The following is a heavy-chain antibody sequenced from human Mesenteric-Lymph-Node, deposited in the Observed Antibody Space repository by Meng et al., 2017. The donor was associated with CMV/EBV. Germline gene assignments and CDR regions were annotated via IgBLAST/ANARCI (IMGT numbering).Heavy chain of an antibody. Sequence: SLRLSCAASGFTFSSYGMHWVRQAPGKGLGWVAVIWYDGSNRYYADSVKGRFTISRDNSKNTLYLQMNSLRAEDTAVYYCRVGGGSYWGQGTLVTVSS. J-gene: IGHJ4*02. CDR1: GFTFSSYG. D-gene: IGHD4-23*01. V-gene: IGHV3-33*01. CDR2: IWYDGSNR. CDR3: RVGGGSY.